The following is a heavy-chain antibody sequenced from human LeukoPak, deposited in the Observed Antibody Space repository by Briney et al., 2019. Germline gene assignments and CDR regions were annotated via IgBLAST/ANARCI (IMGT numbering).Heavy chain of an antibody. CDR2: ISSNGGST. V-gene: IGHV3-64*01. D-gene: IGHD6-19*01. CDR1: GFTFSSYA. Sequence: PGGSLRLSCAAFGFTFSSYAVHWVRQAPGKGLEYVSAISSNGGSTYYANSVKGRFTISRDNSKNTLYLQMGSLRAEDMAVYYCARVPHSSGWPIDYWGQGTLVTVSS. J-gene: IGHJ4*02. CDR3: ARVPHSSGWPIDY.